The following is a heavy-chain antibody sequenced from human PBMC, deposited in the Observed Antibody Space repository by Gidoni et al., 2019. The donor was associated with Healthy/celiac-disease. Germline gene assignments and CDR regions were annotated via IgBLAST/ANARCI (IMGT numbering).Heavy chain of an antibody. Sequence: QVQLVQSGAEVKKPGASVKVSCKASGYTFTGYYMHWVRQAPGQGLKWMGWINPNGGGTNYAQKFQGRVTMTRDTSISTAYMELSRLRSDDTAVYYCARGTRIWLPDAFDIWGQGTMVTVSS. V-gene: IGHV1-2*02. CDR2: INPNGGGT. CDR1: GYTFTGYY. J-gene: IGHJ3*02. CDR3: ARGTRIWLPDAFDI. D-gene: IGHD3-3*02.